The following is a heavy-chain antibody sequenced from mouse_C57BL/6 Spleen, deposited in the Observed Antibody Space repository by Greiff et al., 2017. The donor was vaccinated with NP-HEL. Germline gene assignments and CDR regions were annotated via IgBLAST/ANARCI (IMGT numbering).Heavy chain of an antibody. Sequence: EVKLVESGGGLVQPGASLRLSCAASGFTFTDYYMSWVRQPPGKAPEWLALIRNKANGYTTEYTASVKGRFTISRDNSQNILYHQMNTLRAEDSATYYCVKGVSHWDRSWFAYWGQGTLVTVSA. J-gene: IGHJ3*01. D-gene: IGHD4-1*01. V-gene: IGHV7-4*01. CDR1: GFTFTDYY. CDR2: IRNKANGYTT. CDR3: VKGVSHWDRSWFAY.